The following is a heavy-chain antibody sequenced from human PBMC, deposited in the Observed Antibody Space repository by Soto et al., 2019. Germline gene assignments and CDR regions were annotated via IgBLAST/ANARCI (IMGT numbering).Heavy chain of an antibody. J-gene: IGHJ6*03. CDR2: INVGSDDT. V-gene: IGHV1-3*01. CDR3: ARISPETAVTTSGRYYYFYMYV. D-gene: IGHD4-17*01. CDR1: GYIFTSHA. Sequence: QVQLVQSGAEVKKPGPSVKVSCRASGYIFTSHALHRVRQDPGQSLEWMGWINVGSDDTKYSQKYQGRVIFATETSASTSILELNTLNSEDTAVYYCARISPETAVTTSGRYYYFYMYVCG.